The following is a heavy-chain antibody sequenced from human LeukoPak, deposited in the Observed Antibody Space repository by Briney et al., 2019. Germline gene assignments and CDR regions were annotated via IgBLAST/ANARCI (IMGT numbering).Heavy chain of an antibody. D-gene: IGHD3-9*01. CDR2: ISTSGRT. J-gene: IGHJ4*02. Sequence: SETLSLTCTVSGVSITSYKRSWLRQSPGKGLEWIGFISTSGRTDYNPSLTSRVSMSVDTSKSQVSLRLNSVTAEDTAVYYCATSYDNKIVPYDCWGQGILVTVSS. CDR1: GVSITSYK. V-gene: IGHV4-4*09. CDR3: ATSYDNKIVPYDC.